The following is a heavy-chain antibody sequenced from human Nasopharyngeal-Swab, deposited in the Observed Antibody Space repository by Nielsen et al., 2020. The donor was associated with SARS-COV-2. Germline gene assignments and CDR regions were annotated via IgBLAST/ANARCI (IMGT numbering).Heavy chain of an antibody. CDR3: VKRVGDKPKVTDLDY. CDR1: GFLFSSFS. D-gene: IGHD3-10*01. Sequence: GESLKTPCSASGFLFSSFSMQWVRQAPGKGLEYISAISISGANAYYSDSVQGRFTISRDNSINTLYLQMSSLRTEDTAVYYCVKRVGDKPKVTDLDYWGQGTLVTVSS. J-gene: IGHJ4*02. V-gene: IGHV3-64D*08. CDR2: ISISGANA.